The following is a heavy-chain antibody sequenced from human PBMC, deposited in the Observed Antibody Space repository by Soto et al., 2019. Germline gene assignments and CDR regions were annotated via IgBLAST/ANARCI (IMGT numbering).Heavy chain of an antibody. D-gene: IGHD4-17*01. Sequence: QVQLVESGGGVVQPGRSLRLSCAASGFTFSSYAMHWVRQAPGKGLEWVAVISYDGSNKYYADSVKGRFTISRDNSKNTLNLQVNSMRAEETGVYYCARQWWSTVTSNGFGRWGQGNLVSV. CDR3: ARQWWSTVTSNGFGR. CDR1: GFTFSSYA. J-gene: IGHJ4*01. V-gene: IGHV3-30-3*01. CDR2: ISYDGSNK.